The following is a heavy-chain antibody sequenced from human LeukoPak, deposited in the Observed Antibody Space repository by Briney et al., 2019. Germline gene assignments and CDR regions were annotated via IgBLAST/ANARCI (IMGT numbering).Heavy chain of an antibody. Sequence: GGTLRLSCAASGFTFNSYGMHWVRQAPGKGLEWVAVIVHDGNNKYYADSVKGRFIISRDNAKNSLYLQMNSLRAEDTAVYYCARDQTIFGVDGVSFDIWGQGTMVTVSS. CDR1: GFTFNSYG. D-gene: IGHD3-3*01. V-gene: IGHV3-30*03. CDR3: ARDQTIFGVDGVSFDI. CDR2: IVHDGNNK. J-gene: IGHJ3*02.